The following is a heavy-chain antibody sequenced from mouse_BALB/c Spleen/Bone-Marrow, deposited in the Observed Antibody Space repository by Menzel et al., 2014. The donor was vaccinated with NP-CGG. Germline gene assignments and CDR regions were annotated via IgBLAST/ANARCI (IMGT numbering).Heavy chain of an antibody. V-gene: IGHV4-1*02. CDR3: ARPRGNYAMDY. Sequence: VQLQQPGGGLVQPGGSLKLSCAASGFDFSRYWMSWVRQAPGKGLEWIGEINPDSSTINYTPSLKDKFIISRDNAKNTLYLQMSKVRSEDTALYYCARPRGNYAMDYWGQGTSVTASS. J-gene: IGHJ4*01. CDR2: INPDSSTI. CDR1: GFDFSRYW.